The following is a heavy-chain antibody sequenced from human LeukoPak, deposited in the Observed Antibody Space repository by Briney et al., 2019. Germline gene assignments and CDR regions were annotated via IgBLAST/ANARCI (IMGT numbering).Heavy chain of an antibody. J-gene: IGHJ4*02. D-gene: IGHD3-22*01. CDR2: IYYSGTA. Sequence: SETLSLTCTVSGGSISSYYWSWIRQPPGKGLEWIGFIYYSGTANYNPSLKSRVTISVDTSKNQFSLKLSSVTAADTAVYYCAKDRFYYDSSGLIRGFDYWGQGTLVTVSS. CDR1: GGSISSYY. V-gene: IGHV4-59*01. CDR3: AKDRFYYDSSGLIRGFDY.